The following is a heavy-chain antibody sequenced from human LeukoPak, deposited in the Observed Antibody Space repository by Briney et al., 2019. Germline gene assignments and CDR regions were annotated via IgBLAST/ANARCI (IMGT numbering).Heavy chain of an antibody. Sequence: ASVKVSCKASGYTFTGYYMHWVRQAPGQGLEWMGWINPNSGGTNYAQKFQGRGTTTRDTSISTAYMELSRLRSDDTAVYYCARDYYGSGSYYYGMDVWGQGTTVTVSS. CDR1: GYTFTGYY. J-gene: IGHJ6*02. CDR3: ARDYYGSGSYYYGMDV. V-gene: IGHV1-2*02. D-gene: IGHD3-10*01. CDR2: INPNSGGT.